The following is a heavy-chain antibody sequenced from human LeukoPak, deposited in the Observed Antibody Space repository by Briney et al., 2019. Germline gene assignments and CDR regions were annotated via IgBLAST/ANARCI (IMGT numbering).Heavy chain of an antibody. Sequence: GGSLRLSCAVSEITLSNYGMTWVRQAPGKGLEWVAGISDSGGRTKYADSVKGRFTISRDNPKNTLYLQMNSLRAEDTAVYFCAKRGVVIRVILVGFHKEAYYFDSWGQGALVTVSS. J-gene: IGHJ4*02. D-gene: IGHD3-22*01. V-gene: IGHV3-23*01. CDR3: AKRGVVIRVILVGFHKEAYYFDS. CDR2: ISDSGGRT. CDR1: EITLSNYG.